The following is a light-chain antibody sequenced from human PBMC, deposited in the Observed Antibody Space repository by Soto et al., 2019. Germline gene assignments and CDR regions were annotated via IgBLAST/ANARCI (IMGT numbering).Light chain of an antibody. V-gene: IGLV2-14*03. Sequence: QSALTQPASVSGSPGQSITISCTGTSSDVGGYNYVSWFQQHPGKAPKLKIYEVSNRPSGVSNRFSGSKSGYTASLTISELQDEDEADYYCTSFTSSSTGVFGGGTKLTVL. CDR2: EVS. J-gene: IGLJ3*02. CDR3: TSFTSSSTGV. CDR1: SSDVGGYNY.